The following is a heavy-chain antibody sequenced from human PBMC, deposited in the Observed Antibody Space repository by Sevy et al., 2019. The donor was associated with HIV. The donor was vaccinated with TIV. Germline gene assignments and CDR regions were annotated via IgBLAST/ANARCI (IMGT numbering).Heavy chain of an antibody. CDR2: FDPEDGET. CDR3: ATAREYYEDNSGYFDY. V-gene: IGHV1-24*01. D-gene: IGHD3-22*01. Sequence: ASVKVSFKVSGHTLTEISMHWVRQTPGRGLEGMGRFDPEDGETIYAQKFQGRITMTEDTSTDTAYLELSSLRSEDTAVYYCATAREYYEDNSGYFDYWGPGTLVTVSS. J-gene: IGHJ4*02. CDR1: GHTLTEIS.